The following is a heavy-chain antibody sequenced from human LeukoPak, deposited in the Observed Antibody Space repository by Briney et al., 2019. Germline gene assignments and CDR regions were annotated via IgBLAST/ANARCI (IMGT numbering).Heavy chain of an antibody. D-gene: IGHD1-26*01. CDR1: GFSVRTKY. Sequence: PGGSLRLSCAASGFSVRTKYMTWVRQAPGKGLEWVSVIYSGGTTYYADSVKGRFTISRDNSKNTLFLQMNSLRPDDTAAYYCASGTPWDSGSYRAFDYWGQGTPVTVS. J-gene: IGHJ4*02. CDR2: IYSGGTT. V-gene: IGHV3-66*02. CDR3: ASGTPWDSGSYRAFDY.